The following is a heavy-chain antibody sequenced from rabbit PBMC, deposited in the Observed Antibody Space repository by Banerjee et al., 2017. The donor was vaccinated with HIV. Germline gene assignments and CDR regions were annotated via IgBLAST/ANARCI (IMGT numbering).Heavy chain of an antibody. V-gene: IGHV1S47*01. D-gene: IGHD1-1*01. CDR2: IDTADGNI. J-gene: IGHJ6*01. Sequence: QEQLVESGGGLVQPGGSLKLTCTVSGFDFSSYGVSWVRQAPGKGLEWIGYIDTADGNIYYASWVNGRFTISSHNAQNTLYLQLNSLTAADTATYFCAGTYDSSGDWGLWGPGTLVTVS. CDR1: GFDFSSYG. CDR3: AGTYDSSGDWGL.